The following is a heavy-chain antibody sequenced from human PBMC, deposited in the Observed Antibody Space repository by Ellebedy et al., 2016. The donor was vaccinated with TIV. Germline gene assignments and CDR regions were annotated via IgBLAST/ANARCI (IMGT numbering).Heavy chain of an antibody. J-gene: IGHJ4*02. CDR3: ARGGYRGRDWGAGDH. CDR2: VNPSGGST. CDR1: GYSFTSHY. V-gene: IGHV1-46*01. Sequence: AASVKVSCKATGYSFTSHYIHWVRQAPGQGLAWMGIVNPSGGSTRFAQNFQGRVTVTRDTSTSSVYMGLSSLRSEDTAVYYCARGGYRGRDWGAGDHWGQGTLVTVSS. D-gene: IGHD5-12*01.